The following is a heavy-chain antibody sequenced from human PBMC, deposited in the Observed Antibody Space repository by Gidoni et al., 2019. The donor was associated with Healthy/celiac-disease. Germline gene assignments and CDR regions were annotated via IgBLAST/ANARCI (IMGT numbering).Heavy chain of an antibody. CDR3: TSVPPPPASSSCRPDILHSFQH. D-gene: IGHD6-13*01. J-gene: IGHJ1*01. CDR2: IRSKAYGGTT. CDR1: GFTCGDYA. V-gene: IGHV3-49*05. Sequence: EVQRVESGGGVVKPGRTLRISCPAYGFTCGDYARSWIRQAPGKGLEWVAFIRSKAYGGTTAYAAAVKGTFTISSDDSTSTASLQMTSLKSEATAVYYCTSVPPPPASSSCRPDILHSFQHWGQGTLVTVSS.